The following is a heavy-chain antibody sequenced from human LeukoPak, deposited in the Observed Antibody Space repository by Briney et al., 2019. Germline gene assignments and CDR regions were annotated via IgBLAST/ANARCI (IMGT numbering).Heavy chain of an antibody. CDR1: GFTVNSNY. CDR2: IYSGGST. V-gene: IGHV3-53*01. J-gene: IGHJ4*02. CDR3: ARERKDYGSGSYYTDY. D-gene: IGHD3-10*01. Sequence: GGSLRLSCAASGFTVNSNYMSWVRQAPGKGLEWVSVIYSGGSTYYADSVKGRFTISRDNSKNTLYLQMNSLRAEDTAVYYCARERKDYGSGSYYTDYWGQGPLVTVSS.